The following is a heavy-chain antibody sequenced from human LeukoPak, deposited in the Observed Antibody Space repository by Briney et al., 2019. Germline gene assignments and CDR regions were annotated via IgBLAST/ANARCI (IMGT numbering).Heavy chain of an antibody. Sequence: ASVKVSCKASGYTFTSYDINWVQQATGQGLEWMGWMNPNSGNTGYAQKFQGRVTMTRNTSISTAYMELSSLRSEDTAVYYCAIELGYCSSTSCYTGDYWGQGTLVTVSS. CDR3: AIELGYCSSTSCYTGDY. CDR1: GYTFTSYD. D-gene: IGHD2-2*02. J-gene: IGHJ4*02. V-gene: IGHV1-8*01. CDR2: MNPNSGNT.